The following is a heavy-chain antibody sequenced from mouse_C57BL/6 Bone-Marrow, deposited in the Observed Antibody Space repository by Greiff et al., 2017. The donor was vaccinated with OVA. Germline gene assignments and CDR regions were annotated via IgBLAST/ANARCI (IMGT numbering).Heavy chain of an antibody. CDR3: ARRGELRAWFAY. V-gene: IGHV1-72*01. CDR1: GYTFTSYW. D-gene: IGHD1-1*01. Sequence: QVQLQQPGAELVKPGASVKLSCKASGYTFTSYWMHWVKQRPGRGLEWIGRFDPNSGGTKYNEKFKSKATLTVDKPSSTAYMQLSSLTSEDSAVYYCARRGELRAWFAYWGQGTLVTVSA. J-gene: IGHJ3*01. CDR2: FDPNSGGT.